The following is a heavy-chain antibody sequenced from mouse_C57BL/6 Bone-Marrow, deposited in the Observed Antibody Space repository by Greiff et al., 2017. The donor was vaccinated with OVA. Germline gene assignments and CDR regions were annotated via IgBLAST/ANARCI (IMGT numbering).Heavy chain of an antibody. Sequence: VKLQESGAELARPGASVKLSCKASGYTFTSYGISWVKQRTGQGLEWIGEIYPRSGNTYYNEKFKGKATLTADKSSSTAYMELRSLTSEDSAVYFCAEYYGSSGFAYWGQGTLVTVSA. CDR3: AEYYGSSGFAY. J-gene: IGHJ3*01. CDR1: GYTFTSYG. V-gene: IGHV1-81*01. CDR2: IYPRSGNT. D-gene: IGHD1-1*01.